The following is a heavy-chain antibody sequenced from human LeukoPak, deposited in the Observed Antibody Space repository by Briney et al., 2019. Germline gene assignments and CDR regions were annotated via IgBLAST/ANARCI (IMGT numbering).Heavy chain of an antibody. V-gene: IGHV3-66*01. J-gene: IGHJ4*02. D-gene: IGHD3-16*01. Sequence: GGSLRLSCAASGLTFSSNYMSWVRQAPGKGLEWVSVIYSSGSTYYADSVKGRFTISRGNSKNTLYLQMNSLRVEDTAVYYCARWGSLNVDYWGQGTLVTVSS. CDR2: IYSSGST. CDR1: GLTFSSNY. CDR3: ARWGSLNVDY.